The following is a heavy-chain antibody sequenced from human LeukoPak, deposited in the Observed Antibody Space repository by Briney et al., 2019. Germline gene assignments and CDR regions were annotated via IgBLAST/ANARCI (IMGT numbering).Heavy chain of an antibody. V-gene: IGHV4-59*01. D-gene: IGHD2/OR15-2a*01. CDR2: IFSGGT. Sequence: SETLSLTCTVSGGSISRFYWSWIRQPPGKGLEWIGYIFSGGTNYNPSLKSRVTISVDTSNNQFSLKLTSVTAADTAVYYCARGNTAKGFDYWGQGTLVTVSS. CDR1: GGSISRFY. J-gene: IGHJ4*02. CDR3: ARGNTAKGFDY.